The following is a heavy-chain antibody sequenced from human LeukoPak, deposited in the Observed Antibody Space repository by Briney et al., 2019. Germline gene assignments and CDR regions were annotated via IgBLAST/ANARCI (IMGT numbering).Heavy chain of an antibody. CDR3: AREDAVDAFDI. D-gene: IGHD5-24*01. CDR1: RFTFTNYE. V-gene: IGHV3-48*03. J-gene: IGHJ3*02. Sequence: GGSLRLSCAAWRFTFTNYEMNWVRQARGKGLEWISYISTSGRTIYYTDSVKGRFTISRDNAKSSLYLQMNSLRAEDTAVYYCAREDAVDAFDIWDQGTMVTVSS. CDR2: ISTSGRTI.